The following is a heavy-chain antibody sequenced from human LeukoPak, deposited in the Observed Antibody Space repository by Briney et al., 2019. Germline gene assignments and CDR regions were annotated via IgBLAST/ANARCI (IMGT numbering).Heavy chain of an antibody. CDR1: GGSISSYY. CDR3: ARVPPYGDYVFDY. D-gene: IGHD4-17*01. CDR2: IYYSGST. V-gene: IGHV4-59*01. J-gene: IGHJ4*02. Sequence: SETLSLTCTVSGGSISSYYWSWIRRPPGKGLEWIGYIYYSGSTNYNPSLKSRVTISVDTSKNQFSLKLSSVTAADTAVYYCARVPPYGDYVFDYWGQGTLVTVSS.